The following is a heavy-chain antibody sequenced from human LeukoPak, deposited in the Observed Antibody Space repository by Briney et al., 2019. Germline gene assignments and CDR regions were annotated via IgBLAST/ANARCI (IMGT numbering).Heavy chain of an antibody. D-gene: IGHD6-19*01. CDR2: ISGSGGST. CDR3: AKELVGWSTVDY. J-gene: IGHJ4*02. Sequence: GGSLRLSCAASGFTFSSHAMSWVRQAPGKGLEWVSAISGSGGSTYYADSMKGRFTISRDNSKSTLHLQMSSLRAEDTAVYYCAKELVGWSTVDYWGQGTLVTVSS. CDR1: GFTFSSHA. V-gene: IGHV3-23*01.